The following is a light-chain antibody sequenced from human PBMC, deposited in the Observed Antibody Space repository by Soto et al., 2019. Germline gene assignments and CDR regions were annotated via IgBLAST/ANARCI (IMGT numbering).Light chain of an antibody. CDR2: DAS. J-gene: IGKJ1*01. CDR3: QQYHRYST. Sequence: DIQMTQSPSTLSASVGDRVTITCRASQSISSWLAWYQQKPGKAPKLLIYDASGLESGVPSRFSGSASGTEFTLTISSLESDDFATYYCQQYHRYSTFGQGTKVDIK. V-gene: IGKV1-5*01. CDR1: QSISSW.